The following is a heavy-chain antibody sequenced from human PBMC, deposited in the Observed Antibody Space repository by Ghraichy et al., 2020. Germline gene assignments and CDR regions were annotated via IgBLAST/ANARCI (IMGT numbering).Heavy chain of an antibody. CDR1: GYTFTGYY. CDR3: ARVPPKYSSSWYGVF. Sequence: ASVKVSCKASGYTFTGYYMHWVRQAPGQGLEWMGWINPNSGGTNYAQKCQGRVTMTRDTSISTAYMELSRLRSDDTAVYYCARVPPKYSSSWYGVFWGQGTLVTVSS. J-gene: IGHJ4*02. D-gene: IGHD6-13*01. V-gene: IGHV1-2*02. CDR2: INPNSGGT.